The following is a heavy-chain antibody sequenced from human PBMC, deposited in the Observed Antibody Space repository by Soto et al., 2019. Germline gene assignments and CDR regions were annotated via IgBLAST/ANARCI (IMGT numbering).Heavy chain of an antibody. CDR3: ARVTSMVRGVIDNWFDP. Sequence: QVPLVQSGAEVKKPGSPVTVSCKASGGTFSSYAIHWVRQAPGQGLEWMGGIIPMYGPAKYAQRFQGRVTITADEYTTTVYMELTSLTSQDTAVYYCARVTSMVRGVIDNWFDPWGHGTLVTVSS. V-gene: IGHV1-69*01. J-gene: IGHJ5*02. D-gene: IGHD3-10*01. CDR2: IIPMYGPA. CDR1: GGTFSSYA.